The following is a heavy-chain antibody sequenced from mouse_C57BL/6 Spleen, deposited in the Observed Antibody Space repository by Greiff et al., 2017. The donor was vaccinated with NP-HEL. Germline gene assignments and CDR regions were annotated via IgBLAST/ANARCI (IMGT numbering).Heavy chain of an antibody. V-gene: IGHV1-80*01. D-gene: IGHD2-13*01. CDR3: ARAGGDPAWFAY. CDR2: IYPGDGDT. Sequence: QVQLQQSGAELVKPGASVKISCKASGYAFSSYWMNWVKQRPGKGLEWIGQIYPGDGDTNYNGKFKGKATLTAYKSSSTAYMQLSSLTSEDSAVYFCARAGGDPAWFAYWGQGTLVTVSA. J-gene: IGHJ3*01. CDR1: GYAFSSYW.